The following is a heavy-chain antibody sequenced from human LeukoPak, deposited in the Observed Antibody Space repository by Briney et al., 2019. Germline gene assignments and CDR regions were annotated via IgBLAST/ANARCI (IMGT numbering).Heavy chain of an antibody. CDR1: GGSTINYY. J-gene: IGHJ6*03. CDR2: IYITGTT. Sequence: PAETLSLTCTVSGGSTINYYWSWIRQSAGKGLEWVGRIYITGTTDYNPSLESRLTMSIDTSKNQFSLKLRSVTAADTAIYYCARLKFYDSTGYNNAYYMDVWGKGLSVTVSS. CDR3: ARLKFYDSTGYNNAYYMDV. V-gene: IGHV4-4*07. D-gene: IGHD3-9*01.